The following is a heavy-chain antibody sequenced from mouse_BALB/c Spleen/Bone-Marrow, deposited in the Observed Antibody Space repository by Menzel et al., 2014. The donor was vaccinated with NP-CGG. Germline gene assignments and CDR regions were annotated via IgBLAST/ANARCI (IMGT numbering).Heavy chain of an antibody. D-gene: IGHD1-1*01. CDR3: ARQGYFGRSDY. V-gene: IGHV4-1*02. J-gene: IGHJ2*01. CDR2: INPHSSTI. Sequence: EVKLEESGGGLVQPGGSLELSCAASGFDFSRYWMSWVRQAPGKGLEWIGEINPHSSTINYTPSLKDKFIISRDNAKNTLYLQMSKVRSEDTALYYCARQGYFGRSDYWGQGTTLTVSS. CDR1: GFDFSRYW.